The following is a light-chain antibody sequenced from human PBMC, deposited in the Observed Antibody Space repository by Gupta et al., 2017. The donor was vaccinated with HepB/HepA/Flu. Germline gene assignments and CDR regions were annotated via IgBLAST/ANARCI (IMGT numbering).Light chain of an antibody. CDR1: NLGDTY. CDR2: QDT. Sequence: LTQPASVSVSPGQTASITCSGDNLGDTYACWYQQHPGQSHVLVIYQDTRRPAGTPGLFAGYTSGNTATLTISETQPMDEADYYCQSWDSTSAVFGTGTRVTVL. V-gene: IGLV3-1*01. CDR3: QSWDSTSAV. J-gene: IGLJ1*01.